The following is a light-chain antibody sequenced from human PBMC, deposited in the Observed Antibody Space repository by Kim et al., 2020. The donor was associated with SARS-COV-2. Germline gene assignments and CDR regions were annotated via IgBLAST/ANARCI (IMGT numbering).Light chain of an antibody. Sequence: SPGERATLSGRASESISINLAWYQQKPGQPPRLLMYGASTRATGVPARFSGGGSGTEFTLTISSLQSDDCAIYYCQQYDDWPPITFGGGTKVEIK. CDR3: QQYDDWPPIT. CDR1: ESISIN. J-gene: IGKJ4*02. V-gene: IGKV3-15*01. CDR2: GAS.